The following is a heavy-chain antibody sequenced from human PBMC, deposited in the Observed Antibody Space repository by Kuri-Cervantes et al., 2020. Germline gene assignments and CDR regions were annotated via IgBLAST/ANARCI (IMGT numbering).Heavy chain of an antibody. D-gene: IGHD6-6*01. CDR3: ARLPRISSSSPPSTLDY. J-gene: IGHJ4*02. CDR2: ISSSSSTI. V-gene: IGHV3-11*04. Sequence: GESLKISCAASGFTFSDYYMSWIRQAPGKGLEWVSYISSSSSTIYYADSVKGRFTISRDNAKNSLYLQMNSLRAEDTAVYYCARLPRISSSSPPSTLDYWGQGTLVTVSS. CDR1: GFTFSDYY.